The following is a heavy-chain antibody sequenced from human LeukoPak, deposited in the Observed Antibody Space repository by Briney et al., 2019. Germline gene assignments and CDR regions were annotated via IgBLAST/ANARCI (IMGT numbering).Heavy chain of an antibody. CDR1: GFTFSNAW. CDR2: INHSGST. J-gene: IGHJ5*02. D-gene: IGHD5-12*01. V-gene: IGHV4-34*01. Sequence: LTLFCAASGFTFSNAWMSWIRQPPGKGLEWIGEINHSGSTNYNPSLKSRVTISVDTSKNQFSLKLSSVTAADTAVYYCARAISGYTFWFDPWGQGTLVTVSS. CDR3: ARAISGYTFWFDP.